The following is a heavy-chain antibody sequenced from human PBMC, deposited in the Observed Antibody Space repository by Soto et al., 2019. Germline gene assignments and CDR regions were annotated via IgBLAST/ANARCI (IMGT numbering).Heavy chain of an antibody. CDR1: GFTFSSYG. Sequence: QVQLVESGGGVVQPGRSLRLSCAASGFTFSSYGMHWVRQAPGKGLEWVAVIWYDGSNKYYADSVKGRFTISRDNSKITLYLQMNSLRAEDTAVYYCARAHVFYGSGSYYSYFDYWGQGTLVTVSS. J-gene: IGHJ4*02. CDR2: IWYDGSNK. D-gene: IGHD3-10*01. CDR3: ARAHVFYGSGSYYSYFDY. V-gene: IGHV3-33*01.